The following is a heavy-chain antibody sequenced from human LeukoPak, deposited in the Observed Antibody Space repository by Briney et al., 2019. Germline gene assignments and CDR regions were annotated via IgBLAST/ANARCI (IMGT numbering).Heavy chain of an antibody. J-gene: IGHJ4*02. Sequence: SETLSLTCTVSGGSISSYYWSWIRQPPGKGLEWIGYIYYSGSTNYNPSLKSRVTISVDTSKNQFSLKLNSVTAADTAVYYCARQSITVAGISFDYWGQGTLVTVSS. CDR1: GGSISSYY. D-gene: IGHD6-19*01. CDR2: IYYSGST. V-gene: IGHV4-59*08. CDR3: ARQSITVAGISFDY.